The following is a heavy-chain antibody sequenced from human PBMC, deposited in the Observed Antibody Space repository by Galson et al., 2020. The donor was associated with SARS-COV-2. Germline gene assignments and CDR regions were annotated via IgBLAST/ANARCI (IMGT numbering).Heavy chain of an antibody. D-gene: IGHD5-18*01. CDR1: GYTLTELS. V-gene: IGHV1-24*01. CDR3: ATSSVAVDTAMVPFDY. CDR2: FDPEDGET. Sequence: ASVKVSCKVSGYTLTELSMHWVRQAPGKGLEWMGGFDPEDGETIYAQKFQGRVTMTEDTSTDTAYMELSSLRSEDTAVYYCATSSVAVDTAMVPFDYWGQGTLVTVS. J-gene: IGHJ4*02.